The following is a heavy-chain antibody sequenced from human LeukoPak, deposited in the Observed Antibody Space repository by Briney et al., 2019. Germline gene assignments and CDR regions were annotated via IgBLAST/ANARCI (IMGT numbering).Heavy chain of an antibody. V-gene: IGHV1-8*01. J-gene: IGHJ5*02. CDR2: MNPNSGNT. D-gene: IGHD2-15*01. Sequence: ASVKVSCKASGYTFTSYDINWVRQATGQGLEWMGWMNPNSGNTGYAQKFQGRVTMTRNTAISTGYMELSSLRSEDTAVYYCARERSCSGGSCYWFDPWGQGTLVTVSS. CDR3: ARERSCSGGSCYWFDP. CDR1: GYTFTSYD.